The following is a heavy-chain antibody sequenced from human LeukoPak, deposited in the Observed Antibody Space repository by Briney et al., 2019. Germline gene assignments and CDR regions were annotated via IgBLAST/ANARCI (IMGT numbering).Heavy chain of an antibody. D-gene: IGHD2-21*02. CDR1: GGSFSGYY. CDR2: INHSGST. Sequence: PSETLSLTCAVYGGSFSGYYWSWIRQPPGKGLGWIGEINHSGSTNYNPSLKSRVTISVDTSKNQFSLKLSSVTAADTAVYYCARVPHIVVVTAIASQAFDIWGQGTMVTVPS. J-gene: IGHJ3*02. V-gene: IGHV4-34*01. CDR3: ARVPHIVVVTAIASQAFDI.